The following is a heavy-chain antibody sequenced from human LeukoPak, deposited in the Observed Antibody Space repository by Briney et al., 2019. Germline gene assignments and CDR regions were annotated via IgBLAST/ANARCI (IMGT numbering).Heavy chain of an antibody. J-gene: IGHJ4*02. V-gene: IGHV3-23*01. Sequence: GGSLRLSCAASGFTFSTYAMTWVRQAPGKGLEWVSSISNSGGTTHYADSVRGRFTISRDNSKSALFLQMNSLRAEDTAVYYCASIMVRGVIPPFDYWGQGTLVTVSS. CDR3: ASIMVRGVIPPFDY. D-gene: IGHD3-10*01. CDR2: ISNSGGTT. CDR1: GFTFSTYA.